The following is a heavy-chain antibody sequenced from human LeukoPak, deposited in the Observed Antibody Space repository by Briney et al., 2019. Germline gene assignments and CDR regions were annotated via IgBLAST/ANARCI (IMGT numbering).Heavy chain of an antibody. V-gene: IGHV3-30*04. D-gene: IGHD7-27*01. J-gene: IGHJ4*02. CDR3: ARAKGLTGISNC. CDR2: ISYDGSNK. Sequence: GGSLRLSCAASGFTFSSYAMHWVRQAPGEGLEWVAVISYDGSNKYYADSVKGRFTISRDNSKNTLYLQMNSLRAEDTAVYYCARAKGLTGISNCWGQGTLVTVSS. CDR1: GFTFSSYA.